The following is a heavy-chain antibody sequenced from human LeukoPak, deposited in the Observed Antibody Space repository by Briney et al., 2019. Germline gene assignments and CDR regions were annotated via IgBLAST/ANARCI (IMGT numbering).Heavy chain of an antibody. D-gene: IGHD3-22*01. J-gene: IGHJ4*02. Sequence: PGGTLRLSCAASGFTFNRYGMSWVRQAPGKGLEWVSGISASGANRYYADSVKGRFTISRDNSKNTLYLQMNSLRAEDTAVYYCAKDRNYYDSSGRTPDYWGQGTLVTVSS. CDR2: ISASGANR. CDR3: AKDRNYYDSSGRTPDY. V-gene: IGHV3-23*01. CDR1: GFTFNRYG.